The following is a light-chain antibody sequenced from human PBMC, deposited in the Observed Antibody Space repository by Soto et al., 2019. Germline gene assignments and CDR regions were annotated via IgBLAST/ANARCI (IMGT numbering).Light chain of an antibody. J-gene: IGKJ1*01. V-gene: IGKV3-15*01. CDR1: QSVSSN. CDR2: GAS. Sequence: EIVMTQSPATLSVSPGERATLSCRASQSVSSNLAWYQQKPGQAPRLLIYGASSRATDIPARFSGSGSGTEFTLTISSLQSEDSAVYYCQQYNSWLWTFGQGTKVDIK. CDR3: QQYNSWLWT.